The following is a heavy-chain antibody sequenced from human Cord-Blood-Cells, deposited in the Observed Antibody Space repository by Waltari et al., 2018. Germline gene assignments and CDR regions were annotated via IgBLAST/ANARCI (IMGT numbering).Heavy chain of an antibody. V-gene: IGHV4-39*01. CDR2: IYYSGST. CDR3: VHDYGDQRPIDY. CDR1: GGSISSSSYY. Sequence: QLQLQESGPGLVKPSETLSLTCTVSGGSISSSSYYWGWLRQPPGKGLEWIGSIYYSGSTYYNPSLKSRVTISVDTSKNQFSLKLSSVTAADTAVYYCVHDYGDQRPIDYWGQGTLVTVSS. J-gene: IGHJ4*02. D-gene: IGHD4-17*01.